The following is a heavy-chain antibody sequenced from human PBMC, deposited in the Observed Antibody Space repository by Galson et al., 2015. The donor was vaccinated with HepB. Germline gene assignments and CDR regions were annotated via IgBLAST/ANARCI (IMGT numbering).Heavy chain of an antibody. Sequence: QSGAEVKKPGESLKISCQGSGYKFSNYWIAWVRQMPGKGLEWMGIIYPGDSDTRYSPSFQGQVTMSADKSSDTAYLQWNSLKASDTATYYCATGVAVAAQNFDYWGQGTLVTVSS. CDR2: IYPGDSDT. CDR3: ATGVAVAAQNFDY. CDR1: GYKFSNYW. V-gene: IGHV5-51*01. J-gene: IGHJ4*02. D-gene: IGHD6-19*01.